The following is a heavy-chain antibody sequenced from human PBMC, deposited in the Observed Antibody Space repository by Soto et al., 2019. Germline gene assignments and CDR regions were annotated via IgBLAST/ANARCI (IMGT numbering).Heavy chain of an antibody. Sequence: QVQLVESGGGVVQPGRSLRLSCAASGFTFSSYGMHWVRQAPGKGLEWVAVISYDGSNKYYADSVKGRFTISRDNSKNTLYLQMNSLRAEDTAVYYCAKIGYSYGDAFDIWGPGTMVTVSS. V-gene: IGHV3-30*18. CDR3: AKIGYSYGDAFDI. D-gene: IGHD5-18*01. CDR1: GFTFSSYG. CDR2: ISYDGSNK. J-gene: IGHJ3*02.